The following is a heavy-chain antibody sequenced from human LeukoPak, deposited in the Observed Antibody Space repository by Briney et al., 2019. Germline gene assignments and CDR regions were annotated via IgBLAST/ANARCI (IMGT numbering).Heavy chain of an antibody. CDR2: ISAYNGNT. V-gene: IGHV1-18*01. CDR1: GYTFTNYN. CDR3: ASDLFNLIRGVNALDI. D-gene: IGHD3-10*01. J-gene: IGHJ3*02. Sequence: ASVKVSCKASGYTFTNYNISWVRQAPGQGLEWMGWISAYNGNTNYAQKLQGRVTMTTDTSTSTAYMELRSLKSDDTAVYYCASDLFNLIRGVNALDIWGQGTMVTVSS.